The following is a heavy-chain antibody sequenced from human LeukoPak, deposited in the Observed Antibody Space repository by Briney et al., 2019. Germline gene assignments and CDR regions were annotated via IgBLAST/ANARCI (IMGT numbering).Heavy chain of an antibody. J-gene: IGHJ4*02. V-gene: IGHV3-23*01. CDR3: AKGVTPVISLQFFDY. CDR2: ISGSGLNT. Sequence: GGSLRLSCAASGFTFSSYGMNWVRQAPGKGLEWVSSISGSGLNTYYADSVKGRFTISRGKSKNTLYLQMNSLRAEDTAVYYCAKGVTPVISLQFFDYWGQGTLITVSS. D-gene: IGHD4-17*01. CDR1: GFTFSSYG.